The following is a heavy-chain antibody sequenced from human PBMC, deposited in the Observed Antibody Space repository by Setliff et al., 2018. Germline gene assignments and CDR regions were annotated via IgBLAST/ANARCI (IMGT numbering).Heavy chain of an antibody. CDR2: IYSGGST. Sequence: PGGSLRLSCAASGFTFSSNYMSWVRQAPGKGLEWVSVIYSGGSTYYTDSVKGRFTISRDNSKNTLYLQMNSLRAEDTAVYYCARGIVVVPAALDVWGKGTTVTVSS. D-gene: IGHD2-2*01. CDR3: ARGIVVVPAALDV. J-gene: IGHJ6*04. V-gene: IGHV3-66*02. CDR1: GFTFSSNY.